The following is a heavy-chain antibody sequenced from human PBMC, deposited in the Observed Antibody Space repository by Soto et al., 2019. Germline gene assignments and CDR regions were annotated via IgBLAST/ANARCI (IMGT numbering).Heavy chain of an antibody. CDR2: IYPGDSDT. Sequence: GESLKISCKASGYSFTSYWIGWVRQMPGKGLEWMGIIYPGDSDTIYSPSFQGQVTISADKSISTAYLQWNSLRASDTAMYYCARPPYSASYYYFDQWGQGTPVTVSS. D-gene: IGHD1-26*01. CDR3: ARPPYSASYYYFDQ. J-gene: IGHJ4*02. CDR1: GYSFTSYW. V-gene: IGHV5-51*01.